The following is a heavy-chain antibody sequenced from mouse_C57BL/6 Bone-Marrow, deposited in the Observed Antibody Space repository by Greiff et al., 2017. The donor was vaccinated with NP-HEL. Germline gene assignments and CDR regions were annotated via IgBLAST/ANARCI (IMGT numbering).Heavy chain of an antibody. Sequence: VQLQQPGAELVMPGASVKLSCKASGYTFTSYWMHWVKQRPGHGLEWIGEIDPSDSYTNYNQKFKGKSTLTVDKSSSTAYMPLSSLTSEDSAVYYCERLGDGYYWFAYWGQGTLVTVSA. CDR3: ERLGDGYYWFAY. D-gene: IGHD2-3*01. V-gene: IGHV1-69*01. J-gene: IGHJ3*01. CDR1: GYTFTSYW. CDR2: IDPSDSYT.